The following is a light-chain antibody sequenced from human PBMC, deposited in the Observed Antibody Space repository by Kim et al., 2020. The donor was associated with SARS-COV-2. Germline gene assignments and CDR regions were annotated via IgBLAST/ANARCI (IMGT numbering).Light chain of an antibody. J-gene: IGKJ2*03. CDR3: QQDYSTPPS. CDR2: WAS. CDR1: QTVLYNSNNKND. Sequence: RGTLNCKSSQTVLYNSNNKNDLAWYQQKPGQAPKLLIYWASIRESGVSDRFSGSGSETDFTLTISSLQAEDVAVYYGQQDYSTPPSFGQGTKLEI. V-gene: IGKV4-1*01.